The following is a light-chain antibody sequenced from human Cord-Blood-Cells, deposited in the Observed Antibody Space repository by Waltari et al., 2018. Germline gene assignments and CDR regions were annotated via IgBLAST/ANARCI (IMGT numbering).Light chain of an antibody. CDR1: SSDVGGYNY. V-gene: IGLV2-11*01. Sequence: QSALTQPASVSGSPGQSVTISCTGTSSDVGGYNYVSWYQQHPGKAPKLMIYDVRRTPSGVPDSVSGSKTGHTASLTISGLQAEDEADYYCCSYAGSYTWVFGGGTKLTVL. CDR3: CSYAGSYTWV. J-gene: IGLJ3*02. CDR2: DVR.